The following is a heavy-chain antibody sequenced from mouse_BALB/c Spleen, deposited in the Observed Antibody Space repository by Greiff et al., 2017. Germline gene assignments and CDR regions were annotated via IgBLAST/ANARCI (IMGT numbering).Heavy chain of an antibody. CDR1: GYTFTSYW. V-gene: IGHV1S81*02. CDR2: INPSSGYT. J-gene: IGHJ4*01. Sequence: QVQLQQSGAELVKPGASVKLSCKASGYTFTSYWMHWVKRRPGQGLEWIGEINPSSGYTNYNQKFKDKATLTADKSSSTAYMQLSSLTSEDSAVYYCARGAMDYWGQGTSVTVSS. CDR3: ARGAMDY.